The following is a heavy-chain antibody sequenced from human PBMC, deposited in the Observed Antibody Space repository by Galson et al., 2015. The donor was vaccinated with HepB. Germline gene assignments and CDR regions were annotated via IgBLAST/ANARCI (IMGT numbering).Heavy chain of an antibody. CDR3: ARGSRVPAATVSDL. D-gene: IGHD2-2*01. CDR1: GFTFSSYW. CDR2: IKQDGSEE. Sequence: ALRLSCAASGFTFSSYWMSWVRQAPGKGLEWVANIKQDGSEEYYVDSVKGRFTISRDNAKNSLYLQMNSLRAEDTAVYYCARGSRVPAATVSDLWGRSTLVTVSS. V-gene: IGHV3-7*03. J-gene: IGHJ2*01.